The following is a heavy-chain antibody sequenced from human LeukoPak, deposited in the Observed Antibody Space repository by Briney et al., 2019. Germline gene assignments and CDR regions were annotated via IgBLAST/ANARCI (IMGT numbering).Heavy chain of an antibody. Sequence: GGSLRLSCAASGFTFSSYAMHWVRQAPGKELEWVAVISYDGSNKYYADSVKGRFTISRDNSKNTLYLQINSLRAEDTAVYYCARDPAAMGAFDIWGQGTMVTVSS. J-gene: IGHJ3*02. V-gene: IGHV3-30-3*01. CDR1: GFTFSSYA. D-gene: IGHD2-2*01. CDR2: ISYDGSNK. CDR3: ARDPAAMGAFDI.